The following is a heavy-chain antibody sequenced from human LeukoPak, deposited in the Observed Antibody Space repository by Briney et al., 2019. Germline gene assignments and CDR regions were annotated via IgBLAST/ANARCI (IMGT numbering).Heavy chain of an antibody. V-gene: IGHV4-34*01. D-gene: IGHD3-22*01. CDR2: INHSGST. Sequence: SETLSLTCAVYGGSFSGYYWSWIRQPPGKGLEWIGEINHSGSTNYNPSLKSLVTISVDTSKNQFSLKLSSVTAADSAVYYCARLYRGYDRSSGYYRYYYYYYYMDVRGKGTTVTVSS. CDR3: ARLYRGYDRSSGYYRYYYYYYYMDV. J-gene: IGHJ6*03. CDR1: GGSFSGYY.